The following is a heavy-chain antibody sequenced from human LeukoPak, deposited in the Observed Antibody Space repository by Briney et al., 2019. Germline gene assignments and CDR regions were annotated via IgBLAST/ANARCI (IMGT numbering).Heavy chain of an antibody. CDR3: ARRKGYSSSLDY. CDR2: IYYTGSI. J-gene: IGHJ4*02. Sequence: PSETLSLTCTVSGGSITSSNYYWGWIRQPSGKGLEWIGSIYYTGSIYYNPSLKSRVTISVDTSRNQFSLTLSSVTAADTAVYYCARRKGYSSSLDYWGQGTLVTVSS. CDR1: GGSITSSNYY. D-gene: IGHD3-22*01. V-gene: IGHV4-39*01.